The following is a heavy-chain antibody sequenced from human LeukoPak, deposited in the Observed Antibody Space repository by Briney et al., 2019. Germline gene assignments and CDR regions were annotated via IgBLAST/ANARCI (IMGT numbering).Heavy chain of an antibody. CDR1: GGSFSGYY. J-gene: IGHJ4*02. Sequence: SETLSLTCAVYGGSFSGYYWSWIRQPPAKGLEWIGEINHSGSTNYNPSLKSRVTISVDTSKNQFSLKLSSVTAADTAVYYCARGGGVASGYYVLVYWGQGTLVTVSS. CDR2: INHSGST. D-gene: IGHD5-12*01. V-gene: IGHV4-34*01. CDR3: ARGGGVASGYYVLVY.